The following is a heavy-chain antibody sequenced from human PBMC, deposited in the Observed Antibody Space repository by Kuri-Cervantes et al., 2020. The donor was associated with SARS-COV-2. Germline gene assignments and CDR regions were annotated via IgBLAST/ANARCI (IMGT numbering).Heavy chain of an antibody. CDR1: GGTFSSYA. J-gene: IGHJ4*02. CDR3: ARLSGLSTVTTSRPY. Sequence: SVKVFCKASGGTFSSYAISWVRQAPGQGLEWMGGIIPIFGTANYAQKFQGRVTITAGKSTSTAYMELSSLRSEDTAVYYCARLSGLSTVTTSRPYWGQGTLVTVSS. D-gene: IGHD4-17*01. CDR2: IIPIFGTA. V-gene: IGHV1-69*06.